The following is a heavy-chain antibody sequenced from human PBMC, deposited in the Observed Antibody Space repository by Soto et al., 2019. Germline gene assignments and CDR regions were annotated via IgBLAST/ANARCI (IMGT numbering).Heavy chain of an antibody. CDR2: ISRNSGSI. Sequence: EVQLVESGGGLVQPGRSLRLSCAASGFTFDDYAMHWVRQAPGKGLEWVSGISRNSGSIGYADSVKGRFTISRDNAKNSLYLQMNSLRAEDTALYYCAKDKEQWSMYYFDYWGQGTLVTVSS. J-gene: IGHJ4*02. CDR3: AKDKEQWSMYYFDY. CDR1: GFTFDDYA. V-gene: IGHV3-9*01. D-gene: IGHD6-19*01.